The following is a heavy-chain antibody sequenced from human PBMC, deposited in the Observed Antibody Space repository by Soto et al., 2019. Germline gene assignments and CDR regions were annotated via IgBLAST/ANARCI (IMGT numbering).Heavy chain of an antibody. J-gene: IGHJ6*03. CDR3: AKDGYSILYYSYSMAV. V-gene: IGHV3-9*01. CDR2: ISWNSGSI. Sequence: PGGSLRLSCAASGFTFDDYAMHWVRQAPGKGLEWVSGISWNSGSIGYADSVKGRFTISRDNAKNSLYLQMNSLRAEDTALYYCAKDGYSILYYSYSMAVGGKGTTVPVSS. CDR1: GFTFDDYA. D-gene: IGHD4-4*01.